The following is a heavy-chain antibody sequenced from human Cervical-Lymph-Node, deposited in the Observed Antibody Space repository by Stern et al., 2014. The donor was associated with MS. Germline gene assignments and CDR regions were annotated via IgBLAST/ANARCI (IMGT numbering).Heavy chain of an antibody. Sequence: VHLVESGPEVRKPGASVKVSCKASGNTATSYGMSWVRQAPGQGLEWMGWISGYNANKKYAQKVQGRVSMTIDTSTSTVFLELRSLTFDDTAVYYCARDLEVAHGMDVWGQGTTVTVSS. J-gene: IGHJ6*01. V-gene: IGHV1-18*01. CDR2: ISGYNANK. CDR3: ARDLEVAHGMDV. CDR1: GNTATSYG.